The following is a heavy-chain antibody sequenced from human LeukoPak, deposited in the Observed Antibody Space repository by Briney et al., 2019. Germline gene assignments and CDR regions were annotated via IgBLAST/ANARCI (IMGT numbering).Heavy chain of an antibody. Sequence: SETLSLTCAVYGGSFSGYYWRWIRQPPGKGLEWIGEINHSGSTNYNPSLKSRVTISVDTSKNQFSLKLSSVTAADTAVYYCARLEYSSSRYYYYYMDVWGKGTTVTVSS. CDR3: ARLEYSSSRYYYYYMDV. J-gene: IGHJ6*03. D-gene: IGHD6-6*01. CDR2: INHSGST. V-gene: IGHV4-34*01. CDR1: GGSFSGYY.